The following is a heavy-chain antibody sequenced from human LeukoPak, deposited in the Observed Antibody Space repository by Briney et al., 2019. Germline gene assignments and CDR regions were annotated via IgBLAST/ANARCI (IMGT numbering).Heavy chain of an antibody. Sequence: GSLRLSCAASGFTFSSYWMHWVRQAPGKGVAWVSRINTDGSSTSNADSVKGRFTVSRDNAKNTLYLQLSSLRAEDTAVYYCARGGRFGELSSSLWGQGTLVTVSS. CDR2: INTDGSST. CDR1: GFTFSSYW. D-gene: IGHD3-10*01. J-gene: IGHJ4*02. CDR3: ARGGRFGELSSSL. V-gene: IGHV3-74*01.